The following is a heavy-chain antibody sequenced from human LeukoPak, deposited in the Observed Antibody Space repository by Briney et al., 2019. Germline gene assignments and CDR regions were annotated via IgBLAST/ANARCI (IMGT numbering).Heavy chain of an antibody. J-gene: IGHJ4*02. CDR3: ATQGGVRIAVAGTWVY. V-gene: IGHV1-24*01. CDR1: GYTLTELS. CDR2: FDPEDGET. D-gene: IGHD6-19*01. Sequence: ASVKVSCKVSGYTLTELSMHWVRQAPGKGREWMGGFDPEDGETIYAQKFQGRVTMTEDTSTDTAYMELSSLRSEDTAVYYCATQGGVRIAVAGTWVYWGQGTLVTVSS.